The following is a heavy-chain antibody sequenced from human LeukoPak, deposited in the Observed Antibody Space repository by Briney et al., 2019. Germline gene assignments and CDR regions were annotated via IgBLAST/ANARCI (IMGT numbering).Heavy chain of an antibody. CDR3: ATADSWIQDSFDY. Sequence: ASVKVSFKVSGYTLTELSTHCVRQAPGKGVEWMGGFDPEDGETIYAQKFQGRVTMTEDTSTDTAYMELSSLRSEDTAVYYCATADSWIQDSFDYCGQGTLVTVSS. CDR1: GYTLTELS. CDR2: FDPEDGET. J-gene: IGHJ4*02. V-gene: IGHV1-24*01. D-gene: IGHD5-18*01.